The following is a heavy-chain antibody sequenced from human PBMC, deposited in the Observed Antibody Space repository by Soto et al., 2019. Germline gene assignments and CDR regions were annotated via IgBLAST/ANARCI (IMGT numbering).Heavy chain of an antibody. CDR3: ARDLDGSGSYYTDY. Sequence: ASVKVSCKASGYTFTNYGITWVRQAPGQGLEWMGWISHWGKTDYAQKFQGRATMTTDSSASTAFMELRSLRSDDTAMYFCARDLDGSGSYYTDYWGQGTLVTVSS. D-gene: IGHD3-10*01. CDR2: ISHWGKT. V-gene: IGHV1-18*01. CDR1: GYTFTNYG. J-gene: IGHJ4*02.